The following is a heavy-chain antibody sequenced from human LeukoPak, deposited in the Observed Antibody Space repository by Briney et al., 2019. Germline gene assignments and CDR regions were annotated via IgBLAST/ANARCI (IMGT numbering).Heavy chain of an antibody. CDR3: AASYYDFWSGYPYYFDY. V-gene: IGHV1-18*01. J-gene: IGHJ4*02. D-gene: IGHD3-3*01. CDR2: ISAYNGNT. CDR1: GYTFTSYG. Sequence: ASVKVSCKASGYTFTSYGISWVRQAPGQGLEWMGWISAYNGNTNYAQKPQGRVTMTTDTSTSTAYMELRSLRSDDTAVYYCAASYYDFWSGYPYYFDYWGQGTLVTVSS.